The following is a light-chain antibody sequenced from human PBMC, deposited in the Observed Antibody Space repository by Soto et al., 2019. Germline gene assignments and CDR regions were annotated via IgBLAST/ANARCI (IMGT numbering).Light chain of an antibody. CDR2: EGS. J-gene: IGLJ3*02. V-gene: IGLV2-23*03. CDR1: SREFGNYNL. Sequence: QSVLTQPASVSGSPGQSITISCTGTSREFGNYNLVSWYQQHPDKAPKLILYEGSKRPSGVSNRFSGSKLGNTASLTISGLQAEDEADYHCCSYAGSSTFVLGGGTKMTVL. CDR3: CSYAGSSTFV.